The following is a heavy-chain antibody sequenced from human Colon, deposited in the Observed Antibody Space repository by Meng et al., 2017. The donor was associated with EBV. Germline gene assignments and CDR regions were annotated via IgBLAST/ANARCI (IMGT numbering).Heavy chain of an antibody. J-gene: IGHJ4*02. CDR2: INHSGST. CDR3: ARLYPPDQWLLTSDTSEY. D-gene: IGHD6-19*01. CDR1: GRSFSDYY. Sequence: QVLLQKLGAGLLTPSGTLSLTCAVYGRSFSDYYWTWIRQPPVTGLEWIGEINHSGSTNYNPSLKSRVTMSVDTSKNQFSLKVKSVTAADTAVYFCARLYPPDQWLLTSDTSEYWGQGTLVTVSS. V-gene: IGHV4-34*01.